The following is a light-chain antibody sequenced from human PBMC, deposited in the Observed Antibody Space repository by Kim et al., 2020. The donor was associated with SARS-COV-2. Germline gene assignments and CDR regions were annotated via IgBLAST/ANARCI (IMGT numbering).Light chain of an antibody. V-gene: IGLV6-57*01. Sequence: GKTVTISCTRSSGSIASSYVQWYQQRPGSSPTTLIYEDNQRTPGVPERFSGSVDSSSNSASLTISGLKTEDEADYFCQSYDDFNRVLGGGTKLNV. J-gene: IGLJ3*02. CDR3: QSYDDFNRV. CDR1: SGSIASSY. CDR2: EDN.